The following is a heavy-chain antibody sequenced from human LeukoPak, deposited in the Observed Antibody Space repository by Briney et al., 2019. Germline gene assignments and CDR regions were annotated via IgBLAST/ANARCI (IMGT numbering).Heavy chain of an antibody. V-gene: IGHV3-30-3*01. J-gene: IGHJ4*02. Sequence: GGSLRLSCAASGFTFSSYAMPWVRQAPGKGLEWVAVISYDGSNKYYADSVKGRFTISRDNSKNTLYLQMNSLRAEDTAVYYCARDLTGDDYFDYWGQGTLVTVSS. D-gene: IGHD3-9*01. CDR2: ISYDGSNK. CDR3: ARDLTGDDYFDY. CDR1: GFTFSSYA.